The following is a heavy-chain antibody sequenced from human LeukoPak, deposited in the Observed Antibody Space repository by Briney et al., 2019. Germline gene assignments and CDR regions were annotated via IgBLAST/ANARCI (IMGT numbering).Heavy chain of an antibody. J-gene: IGHJ4*02. V-gene: IGHV3-23*01. Sequence: GGSLRLSCAASGFTFSTYAMNWVRQAPGKGLEWVSAISPIGSRTYYADSVKGRFTISRDDAKNSLYLQMNSLRDEDTAVYFCAREARGSGRDFDYWGQGILVTVSS. CDR3: AREARGSGRDFDY. CDR2: ISPIGSRT. D-gene: IGHD1-26*01. CDR1: GFTFSTYA.